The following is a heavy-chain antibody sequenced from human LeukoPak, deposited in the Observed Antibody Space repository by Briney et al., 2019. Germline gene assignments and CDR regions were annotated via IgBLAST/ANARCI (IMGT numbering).Heavy chain of an antibody. CDR3: ARGLRSDY. CDR1: GGPFSGYY. Sequence: SETLSLTCAVYGGPFSGYYWSWIRQPPGKGLEWIGEINHSGSTNYNPSLKSRVTISVDTSKNQFSLKLSSVTAADTAVYYCARGLRSDYWGQGTLVSVSS. J-gene: IGHJ4*02. V-gene: IGHV4-34*01. CDR2: INHSGST.